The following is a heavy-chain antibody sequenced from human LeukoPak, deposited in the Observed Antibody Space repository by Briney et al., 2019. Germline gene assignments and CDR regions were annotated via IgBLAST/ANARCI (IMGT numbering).Heavy chain of an antibody. D-gene: IGHD3-10*01. CDR1: GFTFSDSY. Sequence: GGSLRLSCAASGFTFSDSYMTWVRQAPGKGLEWVSAISGSSDATFYADSVKGRFTVSRDNSKNTLYLQMNSLRAEDTAVYFCAKDMVRGYYFDCWGQGTLITVSS. V-gene: IGHV3-23*01. J-gene: IGHJ4*02. CDR3: AKDMVRGYYFDC. CDR2: ISGSSDAT.